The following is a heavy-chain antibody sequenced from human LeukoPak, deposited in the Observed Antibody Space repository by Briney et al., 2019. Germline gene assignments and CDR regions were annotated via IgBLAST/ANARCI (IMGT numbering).Heavy chain of an antibody. CDR2: IYYSGST. CDR1: GGSISSYY. D-gene: IGHD3-10*01. Sequence: PSETLSLTCTVSGGSISSYYWSWIRQPPGKGLEWIGYIYYSGSTNYNPSLKSRVTISVDTSKNQFSLKLSSVTAADTAVYYCARGGSPGLDDYWGQGTLVTVSS. V-gene: IGHV4-59*01. J-gene: IGHJ4*02. CDR3: ARGGSPGLDDY.